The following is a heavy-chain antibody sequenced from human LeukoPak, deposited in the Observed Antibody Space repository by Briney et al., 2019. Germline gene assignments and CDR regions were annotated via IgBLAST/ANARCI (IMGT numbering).Heavy chain of an antibody. CDR2: IYSDNT. Sequence: GSLRLSCTVSGFTVSSNSMSWVRQAPGKGLEWVSFIYSDNTHYSDSVKGRFTISRDNSKNTLYLQMNSLRAEDTAVYYCARRAGAYSHPYDYWGQGTPVIVSS. CDR1: GFTVSSNS. V-gene: IGHV3-53*01. D-gene: IGHD4/OR15-4a*01. CDR3: ARRAGAYSHPYDY. J-gene: IGHJ4*02.